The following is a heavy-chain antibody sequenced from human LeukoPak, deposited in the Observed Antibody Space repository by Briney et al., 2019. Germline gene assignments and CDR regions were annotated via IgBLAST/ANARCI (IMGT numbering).Heavy chain of an antibody. CDR2: ITTGGPNT. D-gene: IGHD3-16*01. Sequence: GGSLRLSCTASGFTFSSYTMSWVRQAPGKGLKWVSTITTGGPNTYYADSVKGRFTVSRDDSKNTLYLQMNSLRAEDTAVYYCARDRYVLDYWGQGTLVTVSS. V-gene: IGHV3-23*01. J-gene: IGHJ4*02. CDR3: ARDRYVLDY. CDR1: GFTFSSYT.